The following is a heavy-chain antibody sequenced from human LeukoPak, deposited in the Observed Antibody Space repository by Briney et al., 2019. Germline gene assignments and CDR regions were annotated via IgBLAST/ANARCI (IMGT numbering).Heavy chain of an antibody. Sequence: GGSLRLSCAASGFTFSSYSMNWVRQAPGKGLEWVSSISSSSSYIYYADSVKGRFTISRDNAKNSLYLQMNSLRAEDTAVYYCARMSGSSGWDYFDYWGQGTLVTVSS. V-gene: IGHV3-21*01. J-gene: IGHJ4*02. CDR1: GFTFSSYS. CDR2: ISSSSSYI. CDR3: ARMSGSSGWDYFDY. D-gene: IGHD6-19*01.